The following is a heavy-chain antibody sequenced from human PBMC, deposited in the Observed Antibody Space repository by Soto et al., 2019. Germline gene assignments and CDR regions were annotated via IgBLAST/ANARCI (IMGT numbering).Heavy chain of an antibody. CDR3: ARQEDSSIYYRAYYFDY. V-gene: IGHV4-39*01. CDR1: GGSITNSGYY. CDR2: IYYSGST. J-gene: IGHJ4*02. Sequence: KSSETLSLTCNVSGGSITNSGYYWGWIRQPPGKGLEWIGSIYYSGSTYYSPSLKSRVTISVDTSKNQFSLNLTSVTAADTAVYFCARQEDSSIYYRAYYFDYWGQGTLVTVSS. D-gene: IGHD6-19*01.